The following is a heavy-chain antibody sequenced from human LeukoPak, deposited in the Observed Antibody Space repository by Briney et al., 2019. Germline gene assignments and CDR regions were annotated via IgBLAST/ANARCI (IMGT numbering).Heavy chain of an antibody. CDR2: INWNGGST. D-gene: IGHD3-22*01. Sequence: GGSLRLSCAASGFTFDDYGMSWVRQAPGKGLEWVSGINWNGGSTGYADSVKGRFTISRDNAKNSLYLQMNSLRAEDTAVYYCAKGYYDDAFDIWGQGTMVTVSS. CDR1: GFTFDDYG. V-gene: IGHV3-20*04. CDR3: AKGYYDDAFDI. J-gene: IGHJ3*02.